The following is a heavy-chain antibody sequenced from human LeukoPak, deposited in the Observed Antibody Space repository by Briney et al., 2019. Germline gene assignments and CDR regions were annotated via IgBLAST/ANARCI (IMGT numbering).Heavy chain of an antibody. J-gene: IGHJ4*02. CDR3: ASAQNYYGSGKFPASFDY. Sequence: GRSLRLSCAASGFTFSSYGMHWVRQAPGKGLEWVAVISYDGSNKYYADSVKGRFTISRDNSKNTLYLQMNSLRAEDTAVYYCASAQNYYGSGKFPASFDYWGQGTLVTVSS. CDR2: ISYDGSNK. V-gene: IGHV3-30*03. CDR1: GFTFSSYG. D-gene: IGHD3-10*01.